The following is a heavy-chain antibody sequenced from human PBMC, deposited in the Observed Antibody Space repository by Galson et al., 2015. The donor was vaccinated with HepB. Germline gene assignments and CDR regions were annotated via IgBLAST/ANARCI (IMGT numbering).Heavy chain of an antibody. Sequence: SVKVSCKASGGTFSSYAISWVRQAPGQGLEWMGGIIPIFGTANYAQKFQGRVTITADKSTSTAYMELSSLRSEDTAVYYCASGPYYDFWSGYYPDYWGQGTLVTVSS. CDR2: IIPIFGTA. J-gene: IGHJ4*02. CDR3: ASGPYYDFWSGYYPDY. CDR1: GGTFSSYA. D-gene: IGHD3-3*01. V-gene: IGHV1-69*06.